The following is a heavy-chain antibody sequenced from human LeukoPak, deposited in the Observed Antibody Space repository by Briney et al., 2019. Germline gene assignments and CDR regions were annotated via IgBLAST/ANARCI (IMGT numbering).Heavy chain of an antibody. Sequence: SETLSLTCTVSGGSISSYYWSWIRQPPGKGLEWIGYIYYSGSTTYNPSLNSRVTISVDTSENQFSLKLSSATAADTAVYYCARGGYDFWSGSKNWFDPWGQGPLVTVSS. V-gene: IGHV4-59*01. CDR1: GGSISSYY. CDR2: IYYSGST. D-gene: IGHD3-3*01. CDR3: ARGGYDFWSGSKNWFDP. J-gene: IGHJ5*02.